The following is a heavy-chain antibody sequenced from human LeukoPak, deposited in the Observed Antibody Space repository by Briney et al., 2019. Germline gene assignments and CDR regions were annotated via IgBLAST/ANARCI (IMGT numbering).Heavy chain of an antibody. J-gene: IGHJ4*02. D-gene: IGHD1-26*01. Sequence: SETLSLTCAVYGGSFSGYYWSWIRQPPGKGLEWIGEINHSGSTNYNPSLKSRVTISVDTSKNQFSLRLSSVTAADTAVYYCARGPSSRIVGATANDYWGQGTLVTVSS. CDR3: ARGPSSRIVGATANDY. CDR1: GGSFSGYY. CDR2: INHSGST. V-gene: IGHV4-34*01.